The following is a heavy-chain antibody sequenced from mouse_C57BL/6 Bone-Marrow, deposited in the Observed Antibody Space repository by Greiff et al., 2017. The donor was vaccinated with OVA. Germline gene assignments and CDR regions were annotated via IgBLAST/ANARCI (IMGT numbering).Heavy chain of an antibody. V-gene: IGHV1-69*01. CDR2: LDPSDSYT. Sequence: QVQLKQPGAELVMPGASVKLSCKASGYTFTRYWMHWVKQRPGQGLEWIGELDPSDSYTNYNQKFKGKSTLTVDKSSSTAYMQLSSLTSEDSAVYYCARDWAYAMDYWGQGTSVTVSS. CDR3: ARDWAYAMDY. CDR1: GYTFTRYW. D-gene: IGHD4-1*01. J-gene: IGHJ4*01.